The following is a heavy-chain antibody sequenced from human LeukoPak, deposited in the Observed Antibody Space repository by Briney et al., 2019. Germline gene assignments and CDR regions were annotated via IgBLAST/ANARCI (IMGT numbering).Heavy chain of an antibody. Sequence: GGSLRLSCAASGFSFSSYSMYWVRQAPGKGLEWVAFIRYDGYDKYYADSVKGRFTISRDNSKNTLYLQMNNLRAEDTAVYYCAKDLSNLWTGYYLDYWGQGTLVTVSS. CDR2: IRYDGYDK. CDR1: GFSFSSYS. V-gene: IGHV3-30*02. J-gene: IGHJ4*02. CDR3: AKDLSNLWTGYYLDY. D-gene: IGHD3/OR15-3a*01.